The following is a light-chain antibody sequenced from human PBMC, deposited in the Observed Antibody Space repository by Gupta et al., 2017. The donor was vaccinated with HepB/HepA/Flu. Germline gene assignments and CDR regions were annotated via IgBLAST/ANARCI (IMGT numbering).Light chain of an antibody. CDR2: GAY. CDR1: QRISSN. CDR3: QKYNNWLT. J-gene: IGKJ4*01. V-gene: IGKV3-15*01. Sequence: LVMTHPPHTLSVPPGERATLSCRASQRISSNLAWYQKKPGQAPRLLRYGAYTRATGIPARFSGSGSGTEFTLTISSLQSEDFAVYYCQKYNNWLTFGGGTKVEIK.